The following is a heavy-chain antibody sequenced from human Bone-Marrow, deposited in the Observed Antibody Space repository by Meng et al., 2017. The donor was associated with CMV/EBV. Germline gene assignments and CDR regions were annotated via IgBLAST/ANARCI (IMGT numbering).Heavy chain of an antibody. CDR1: GGTFSSYA. V-gene: IGHV1-69*05. CDR2: IIPIFGTA. CDR3: AREGDGAVAGY. J-gene: IGHJ4*02. D-gene: IGHD6-19*01. Sequence: SVKVSCKASGGTFSSYAISWLRQAPGQGLEWMGGIIPIFGTANYAQKFQGRVMIITDESTSTAYMELSSLRSEETAVYDCAREGDGAVAGYWGRGPLVTCSS.